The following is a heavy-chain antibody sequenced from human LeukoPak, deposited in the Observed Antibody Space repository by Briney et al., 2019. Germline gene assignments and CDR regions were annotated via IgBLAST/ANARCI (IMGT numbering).Heavy chain of an antibody. Sequence: GGTLRLSCAPSGFTLRSYEINSVRQAPGKGLGWVSDISSSTSTLYYADPVKGRFTISRDNAKNSLYLQMNSLRAEYTAVYYCARWRSVTTGYYYGMDVWGQGTTVTVSS. D-gene: IGHD4-17*01. CDR3: ARWRSVTTGYYYGMDV. CDR1: GFTLRSYE. CDR2: ISSSTSTL. J-gene: IGHJ6*02. V-gene: IGHV3-48*03.